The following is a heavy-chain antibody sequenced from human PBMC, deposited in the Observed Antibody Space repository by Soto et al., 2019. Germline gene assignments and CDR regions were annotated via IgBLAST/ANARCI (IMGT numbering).Heavy chain of an antibody. V-gene: IGHV3-15*01. J-gene: IGHJ4*02. D-gene: IGHD6-19*01. CDR1: GFTFSNAW. Sequence: GGSLRLSCAASGFTFSNAWMSWVRQAPGKGLEWVGRIKSKTDGGTTDYAAPVKGRFTISRDDSKNTLYLQMNSLKTEDTAVYYCTTYSSGWYVARFDYWGQGTLVTVSS. CDR3: TTYSSGWYVARFDY. CDR2: IKSKTDGGTT.